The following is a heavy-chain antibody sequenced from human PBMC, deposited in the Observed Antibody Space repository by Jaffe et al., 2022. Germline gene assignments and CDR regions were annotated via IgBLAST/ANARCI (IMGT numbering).Heavy chain of an antibody. CDR3: AKGFYSSSSWRRRINYFDY. D-gene: IGHD6-6*01. J-gene: IGHJ4*02. V-gene: IGHV3-9*01. CDR2: ISWNSGSI. CDR1: GFTFDDYA. Sequence: EVQLVESGGGLVQPGRSLRLSCAASGFTFDDYAMHWVRQAPGKGLEWVSGISWNSGSIGYADSVKGRFTISRDNAKNSLYLQMNSLRAEDTALYYCAKGFYSSSSWRRRINYFDYWGQGTLVTVSS.